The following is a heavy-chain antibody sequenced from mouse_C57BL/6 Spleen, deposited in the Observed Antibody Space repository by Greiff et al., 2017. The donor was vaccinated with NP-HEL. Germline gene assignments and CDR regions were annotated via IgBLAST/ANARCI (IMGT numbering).Heavy chain of an antibody. CDR2: IYPGDGDT. CDR3: ARDGYDDGGDYFDY. V-gene: IGHV1-82*01. Sequence: VQLQQSGPELVKPGASVKISCKASGYAFSSSWMNWVKQRPGKGLEWIGRIYPGDGDTNYNGKFKGKATLTADKSSSTAYMQLSSLTSEDSAVYFCARDGYDDGGDYFDYWGQGTTLTVSS. J-gene: IGHJ2*01. D-gene: IGHD2-2*01. CDR1: GYAFSSSW.